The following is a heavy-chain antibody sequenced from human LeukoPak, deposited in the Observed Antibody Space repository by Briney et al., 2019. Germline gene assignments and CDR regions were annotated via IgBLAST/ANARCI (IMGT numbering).Heavy chain of an antibody. CDR2: ISAYNGNT. CDR1: GYTFTNYG. V-gene: IGHV1-18*01. Sequence: GASVKDSCKASGYTFTNYGINWLRQAPGQGLEWMGWISAYNGNTNYAQRLQGRVTMTRDMSTSTVYMELSSLRSEDTAVYYCTRDVDTAFGTLDYWGQGTLVTVSS. D-gene: IGHD5-18*01. CDR3: TRDVDTAFGTLDY. J-gene: IGHJ4*02.